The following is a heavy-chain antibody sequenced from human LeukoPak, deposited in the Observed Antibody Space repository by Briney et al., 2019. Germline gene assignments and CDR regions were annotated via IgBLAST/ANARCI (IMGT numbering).Heavy chain of an antibody. J-gene: IGHJ4*02. CDR2: VYNSGNT. CDR3: ARGTIMTGLDY. D-gene: IGHD3-16*01. CDR1: GGSISSGGYF. Sequence: SGTLSLTCAVSGGSISSGGYFWSWIRQPPGKGLEWIGCVYNSGNTNYNPSLKSRVTISVDMSKNQFSLRLSSVTAADTAVYYCARGTIMTGLDYWGQGTLVTVSS. V-gene: IGHV4-61*08.